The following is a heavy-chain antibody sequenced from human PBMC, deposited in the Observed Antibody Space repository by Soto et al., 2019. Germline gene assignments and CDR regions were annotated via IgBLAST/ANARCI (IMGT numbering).Heavy chain of an antibody. CDR2: IYCSGST. J-gene: IGHJ4*02. CDR3: ARQPVGRSSWYFVF. D-gene: IGHD6-13*01. V-gene: IGHV4-39*01. CDR1: GGSISSSSYY. Sequence: QLQLQDAGPGLVKPSETLSLTCTVSGGSISSSSYYWGWIRPPPGKRLAWIGSIYCSGSTYYNPSLKSRVSISVDTSKNQFALKPGSITGTDAAVYYCARQPVGRSSWYFVFWVQRSLVAVSA.